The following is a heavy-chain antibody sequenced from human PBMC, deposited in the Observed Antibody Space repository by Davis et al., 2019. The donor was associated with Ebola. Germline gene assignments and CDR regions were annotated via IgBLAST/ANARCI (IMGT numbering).Heavy chain of an antibody. J-gene: IGHJ3*02. D-gene: IGHD6-19*01. CDR2: INYSGST. V-gene: IGHV4-34*01. CDR3: ARSRYSSGWYAFDI. CDR1: GGSFSGYY. Sequence: SETLSLTCAVYGGSFSGYYWSWIRQPPGKGLEWIGEINYSGSTNYNPSLKSRVTISIDTSKNQFSLKLSSVTAADTAVYYCARSRYSSGWYAFDIWGQGTMVTVSS.